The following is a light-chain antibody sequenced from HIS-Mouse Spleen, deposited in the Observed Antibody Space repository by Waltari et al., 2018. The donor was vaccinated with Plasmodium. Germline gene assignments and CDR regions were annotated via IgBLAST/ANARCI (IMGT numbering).Light chain of an antibody. CDR1: SSDVGGYNY. J-gene: IGLJ2*01. CDR2: EFS. CDR3: SSYAGSNNLV. V-gene: IGLV2-8*01. Sequence: QSALTQPPSASGSPGQSVTISCTGTSSDVGGYNYVSWYQQHPGKAPKLMSYEFSKRPSGVPDRCAGSKSGNTASLTVSGLQAEDEADYYCSSYAGSNNLVFGGGTKLTVL.